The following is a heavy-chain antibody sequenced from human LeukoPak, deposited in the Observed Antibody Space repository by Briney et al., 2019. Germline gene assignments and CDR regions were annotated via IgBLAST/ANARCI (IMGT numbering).Heavy chain of an antibody. CDR1: GFTFSSYG. J-gene: IGHJ4*02. D-gene: IGHD3-22*01. Sequence: PGGSLRLSCAASGFTFSSYGMHWVRQAPGKGLEWVAVIWYDGSNKYYADSVKGRFTISRDNSKNTLYLQMNSLRADDTAVYYCAKELSGFLASSEYWGQGTLVTVSS. CDR3: AKELSGFLASSEY. V-gene: IGHV3-30*02. CDR2: IWYDGSNK.